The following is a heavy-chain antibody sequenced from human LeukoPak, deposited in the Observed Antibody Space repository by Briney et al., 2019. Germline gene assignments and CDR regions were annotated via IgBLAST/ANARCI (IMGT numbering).Heavy chain of an antibody. D-gene: IGHD3-16*01. CDR2: INSNSGGT. CDR3: ARVLVPAGGGVVDY. CDR1: GYTFTSYG. V-gene: IGHV1-2*02. J-gene: IGHJ4*02. Sequence: ASVKVSCKASGYTFTSYGISWVRQAPGHGLEWMGWINSNSGGTNYAQKFQGRVTVTRDTSISTAYMELSSLRSDDTAVYYCARVLVPAGGGVVDYWGQGTLVTVSS.